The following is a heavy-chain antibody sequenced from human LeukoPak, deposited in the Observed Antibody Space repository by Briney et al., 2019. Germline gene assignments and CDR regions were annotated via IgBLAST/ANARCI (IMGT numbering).Heavy chain of an antibody. CDR3: ARLLDNDSSGDPDTFDM. CDR2: VSYSGRY. CDR1: GGGSINGLY. D-gene: IGHD3-22*01. J-gene: IGHJ3*02. Sequence: SEALSLTFTVSGGGSINGLYRSWIRQPPGKGLEWIGFVSYSGRYQYNPSLQSRVTISVATSENNFSLKLTSVTTADTAVYYCARLLDNDSSGDPDTFDMWGQGTVVIVSS. V-gene: IGHV4-59*11.